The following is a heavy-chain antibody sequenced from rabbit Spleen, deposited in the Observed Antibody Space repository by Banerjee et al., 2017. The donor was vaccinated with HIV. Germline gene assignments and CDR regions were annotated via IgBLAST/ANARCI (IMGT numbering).Heavy chain of an antibody. J-gene: IGHJ6*01. CDR3: ARAGYAGYGYANFRDYYGMDL. CDR2: IAGSSSGFT. V-gene: IGHV1S40*01. D-gene: IGHD6-1*01. Sequence: QSLEESGGDLVKPGASLTLTCTASGFSFSSSYYICWVRQAPGKGLEWIACIAGSSSGFTYSATWAKGRFTCSKTSSTTVTLQMTSLTVADTATYFCARAGYAGYGYANFRDYYGMDLWGPGTLVTVS. CDR1: GFSFSSSYY.